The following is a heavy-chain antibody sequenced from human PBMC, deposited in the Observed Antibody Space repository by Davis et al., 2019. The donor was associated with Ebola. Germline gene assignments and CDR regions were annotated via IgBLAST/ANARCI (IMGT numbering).Heavy chain of an antibody. CDR1: GYTFTSYD. D-gene: IGHD3-10*01. V-gene: IGHV1-8*01. CDR2: MNPNSGNT. J-gene: IGHJ5*02. Sequence: ASVKVSCKASGYTFTSYDINWVRQATGQGLEWMGWMNPNSGNTGYAQKFQGRVTMTRNTSISTAYMELSSLRSEDTAVYYCARTYRAMVQGVINWFEPWGQGTLVTVSS. CDR3: ARTYRAMVQGVINWFEP.